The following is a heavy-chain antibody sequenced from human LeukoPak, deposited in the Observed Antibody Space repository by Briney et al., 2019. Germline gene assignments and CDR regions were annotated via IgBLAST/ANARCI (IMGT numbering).Heavy chain of an antibody. CDR3: AKDRVPDGVWSIDY. Sequence: GGSLRLSCTASGFTFSKFTMSWVRQAPGKGLEWVSGICNSGGSEYADSVKGRFTISRDNSKNTVYLQMNSLRVEDTAVYFCAKDRVPDGVWSIDYWGQGTLVTVSS. J-gene: IGHJ4*02. D-gene: IGHD2-8*02. CDR1: GFTFSKFT. CDR2: ICNSGGSE. V-gene: IGHV3-23*01.